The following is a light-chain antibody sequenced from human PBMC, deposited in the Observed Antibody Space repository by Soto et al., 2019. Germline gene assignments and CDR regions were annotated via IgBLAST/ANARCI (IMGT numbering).Light chain of an antibody. CDR3: QQRSNWPPGLT. CDR2: DAS. J-gene: IGKJ4*01. Sequence: EIVLTQSPATLSLSPGERATLSCRASQSVSSYLAWYQQKPGQAPRLLIYDASNRATGIPARFSGSGSGTDLALTIISLEHEYFAVYYCQQRSNWPPGLTFGGGTKVEIK. V-gene: IGKV3-11*01. CDR1: QSVSSY.